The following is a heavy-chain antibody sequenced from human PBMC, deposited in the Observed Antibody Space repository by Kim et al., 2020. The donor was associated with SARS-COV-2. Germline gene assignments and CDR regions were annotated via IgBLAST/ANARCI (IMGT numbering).Heavy chain of an antibody. Sequence: GGSLRLSCAASGFTFSSYSMNWVRQAPGKGLEWVSSISSSSSYIYYADSVKGRFTISRDNAKNSLYLQMNSLRAEDTAVYYCAREVEMATISDYWGQGTLVTVSS. CDR2: ISSSSSYI. J-gene: IGHJ4*02. CDR3: AREVEMATISDY. V-gene: IGHV3-21*04. D-gene: IGHD5-12*01. CDR1: GFTFSSYS.